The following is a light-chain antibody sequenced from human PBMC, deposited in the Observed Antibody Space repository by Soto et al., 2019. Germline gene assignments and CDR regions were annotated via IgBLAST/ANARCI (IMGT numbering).Light chain of an antibody. J-gene: IGLJ3*02. V-gene: IGLV1-40*01. CDR2: GNN. Sequence: QAVVTQPPSVSGAPGERVTISYSGSSSNIGAGYDVHWYQHLPGTAPKLLIYGNNNRPSGVPDRFSGSRSGTSASLAITGLQAEDEAAYYCQSYDYSLSGFWVFGGGTKLTVL. CDR3: QSYDYSLSGFWV. CDR1: SSNIGAGYD.